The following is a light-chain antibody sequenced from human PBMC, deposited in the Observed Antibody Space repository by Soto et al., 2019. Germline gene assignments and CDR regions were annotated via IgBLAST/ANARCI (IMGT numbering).Light chain of an antibody. CDR3: SSYTSSSTHNYV. J-gene: IGLJ1*01. CDR2: DVS. V-gene: IGLV2-14*01. CDR1: SSDVGGYNY. Sequence: QSVLTQPASVSGSPGQWITISCTGTSSDVGGYNYVSWYQQHPGKAPKLMIYDVSNRPSGVSNRFSGSKSGNTASLTFSGLQAEDEADYYCSSYTSSSTHNYVFGTGTKVTVL.